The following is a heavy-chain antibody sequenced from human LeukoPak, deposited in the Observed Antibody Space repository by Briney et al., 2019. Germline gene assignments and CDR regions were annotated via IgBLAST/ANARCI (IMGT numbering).Heavy chain of an antibody. CDR3: ASIAAADPYYFDY. CDR2: IYHSGST. J-gene: IGHJ4*02. D-gene: IGHD6-13*01. Sequence: SETLSLTCTVSGYSISSGYYWGWIRQPPGEGLEWIGSIYHSGSTYYNPSLKSRVTISVDTSKNQFSLKLSSVTAADTAVYYCASIAAADPYYFDYWGQGTLVTVSS. V-gene: IGHV4-38-2*02. CDR1: GYSISSGYY.